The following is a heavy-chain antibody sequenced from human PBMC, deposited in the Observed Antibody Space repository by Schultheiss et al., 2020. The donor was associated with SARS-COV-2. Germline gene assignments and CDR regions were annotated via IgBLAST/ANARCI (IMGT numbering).Heavy chain of an antibody. CDR1: GGSISSSSYY. V-gene: IGHV4-39*01. Sequence: GSLRLSCTVSGGSISSSSYYWGWIRQPPGKGLEWIGSIYYSGSTYYNPSLKSRVTISVDTSKNQFSLKLSSVTAADTAVYYCARAAIVVVAAKGNWYFDLWGRGTLVTVSS. CDR2: IYYSGST. D-gene: IGHD2-15*01. CDR3: ARAAIVVVAAKGNWYFDL. J-gene: IGHJ2*01.